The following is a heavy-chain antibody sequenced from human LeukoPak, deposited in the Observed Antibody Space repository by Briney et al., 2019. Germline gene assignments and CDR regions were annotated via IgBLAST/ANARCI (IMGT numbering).Heavy chain of an antibody. CDR3: AKYRGGSYLHAFDI. V-gene: IGHV3-23*01. CDR1: GFTFSSYA. CDR2: ISGSGGST. J-gene: IGHJ3*02. D-gene: IGHD1-26*01. Sequence: GGSLRLSCAASGFTFSSYAMSLVRQAPGKGLERVSAISGSGGSTYYADSVKGRFTISRDNSKNTLYLQMNSLRAEDTAVYYCAKYRGGSYLHAFDIWGQGTMVTVSS.